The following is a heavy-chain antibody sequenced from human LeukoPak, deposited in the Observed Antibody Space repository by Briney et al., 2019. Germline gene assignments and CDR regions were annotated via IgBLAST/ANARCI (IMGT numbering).Heavy chain of an antibody. J-gene: IGHJ4*03. V-gene: IGHV1-18*01. CDR2: ISAYNGNT. Sequence: ASVKVSCKASGYTFTSYGISWVRQAPGQGLEWMGWISAYNGNTNYAQKFQGRVTITRNTSISTAYMELSSLRSEDTAVYYCARDPTRANYGYYFDYWGQGTMVTVSS. CDR1: GYTFTSYG. CDR3: ARDPTRANYGYYFDY. D-gene: IGHD4/OR15-4a*01.